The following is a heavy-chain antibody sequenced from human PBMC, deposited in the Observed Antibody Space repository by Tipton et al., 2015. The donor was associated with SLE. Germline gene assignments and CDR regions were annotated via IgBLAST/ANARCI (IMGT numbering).Heavy chain of an antibody. CDR2: INSDGSST. Sequence: SLRLSCAASGFTFSSYWMHWVRQAPGKGLVWVSRINSDGSSTSYADSVKGRFTISRDNSKNTLYLQMNSLRAEDTAVYYCASERSPYYGMDVWGQGTTVTVSS. CDR1: GFTFSSYW. CDR3: ASERSPYYGMDV. V-gene: IGHV3-74*01. J-gene: IGHJ6*02.